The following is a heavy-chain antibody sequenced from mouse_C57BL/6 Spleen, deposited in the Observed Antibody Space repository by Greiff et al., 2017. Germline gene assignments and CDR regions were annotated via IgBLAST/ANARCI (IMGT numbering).Heavy chain of an antibody. CDR3: ARSYGNYVYWYFDV. CDR2: IYPGDGDT. V-gene: IGHV1-80*01. J-gene: IGHJ1*03. D-gene: IGHD2-1*01. CDR1: GYAFSSYW. Sequence: QVQLQQSGAELVKPGASVKISCKASGYAFSSYWMNWVKQRPGKGLEWIGQIYPGDGDTNYNGKFKGKATLTADKSSSTAYMQLSSLTSEDSAVYFCARSYGNYVYWYFDVWGTGTTVTVSS.